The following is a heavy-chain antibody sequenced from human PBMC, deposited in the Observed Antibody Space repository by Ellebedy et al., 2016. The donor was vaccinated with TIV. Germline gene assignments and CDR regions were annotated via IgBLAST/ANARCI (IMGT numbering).Heavy chain of an antibody. D-gene: IGHD4-17*01. V-gene: IGHV3-23*01. CDR1: GLAFTNAW. CDR2: INSGGVKT. Sequence: PGGSLRLSCAASGLAFTNAWMNWVRQAPGKGLEWVSGINSGGVKTYYADSVKGRFTISRDNSKNMLHLQMNSLRAEDTAEYYCAKDKVFGDSKWEVDVWGQGTTVTVSS. CDR3: AKDKVFGDSKWEVDV. J-gene: IGHJ6*02.